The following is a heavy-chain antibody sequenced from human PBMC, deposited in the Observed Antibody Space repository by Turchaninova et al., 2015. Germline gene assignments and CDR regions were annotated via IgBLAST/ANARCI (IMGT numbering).Heavy chain of an antibody. J-gene: IGHJ4*02. Sequence: QVQLQQSGPGLVKPSLTIPRTWASAGRSVSSGSAAWNWIRQSPTKGLDGLGRTYDRSRWYNDYALSVKSRITINSDTSENQFSLRLNAVTPEDTAVYYCARGGTYFKGFEFWGQGALVTVSS. CDR3: ARGGTYFKGFEF. CDR2: TYDRSRWYN. V-gene: IGHV6-1*01. D-gene: IGHD1-26*01. CDR1: GRSVSSGSAA.